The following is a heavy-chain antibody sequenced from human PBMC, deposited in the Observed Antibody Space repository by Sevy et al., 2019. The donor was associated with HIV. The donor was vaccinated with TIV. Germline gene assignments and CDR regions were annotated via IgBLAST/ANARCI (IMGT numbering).Heavy chain of an antibody. Sequence: SETLSLTCTVSGGSISSFYWNWIRQSPGKGLEGIGYISYSGSTNYNPSLKSRVTISVDTSKNQFSLKLSSVTAADTAVYYCARGIFSYGYWREFDYWGQGNLVTVSS. CDR2: ISYSGST. V-gene: IGHV4-59*01. CDR1: GGSISSFY. D-gene: IGHD5-18*01. CDR3: ARGIFSYGYWREFDY. J-gene: IGHJ4*02.